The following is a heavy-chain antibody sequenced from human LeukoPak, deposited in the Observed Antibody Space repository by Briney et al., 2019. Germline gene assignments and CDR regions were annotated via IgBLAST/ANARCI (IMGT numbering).Heavy chain of an antibody. J-gene: IGHJ6*04. D-gene: IGHD2-15*01. CDR3: ARDRLGYCSGGSCYEQYYYYYGMDV. CDR2: ISSSGSTI. Sequence: PGGSLRLSCAASGFTFSSYEMNWVRQAPGKGLEWVSYISSSGSTIYYADSVKGRFTIPRDNAKNSLYLQMNSLRAEDTAVYYCARDRLGYCSGGSCYEQYYYYYGMDVWGKGTTVTVSS. CDR1: GFTFSSYE. V-gene: IGHV3-48*03.